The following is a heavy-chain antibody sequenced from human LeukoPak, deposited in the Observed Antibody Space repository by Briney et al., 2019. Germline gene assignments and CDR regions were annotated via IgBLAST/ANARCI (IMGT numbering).Heavy chain of an antibody. CDR3: AKTVPAAGKWYYFDY. D-gene: IGHD6-13*01. CDR2: ISDSGGYT. CDR1: GFTFSSFA. J-gene: IGHJ4*02. V-gene: IGHV3-23*01. Sequence: PGASLRLSCAASGFTFSSFAMSWVRQAPGKGLEWVSVISDSGGYTYYADSVRGRFTISRDNSKNTLYLQVNSLRAEDTAVYYCAKTVPAAGKWYYFDYWGQGTLVTVSS.